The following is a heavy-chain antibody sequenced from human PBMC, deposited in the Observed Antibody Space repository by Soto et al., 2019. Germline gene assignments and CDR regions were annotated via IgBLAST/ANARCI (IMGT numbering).Heavy chain of an antibody. V-gene: IGHV1-3*01. J-gene: IGHJ4*02. CDR1: GYTFTSYA. D-gene: IGHD3-16*01. CDR2: INAGNGNT. Sequence: ASVKVSCKASGYTFTSYAMHWVRQAPGQRLEWMGWINAGNGNTKYSQKFQGRVTITRDTSASTAYMELSSLRSEDTAVYYCARDQGAGPYFDYWGQGTLVTVSS. CDR3: ARDQGAGPYFDY.